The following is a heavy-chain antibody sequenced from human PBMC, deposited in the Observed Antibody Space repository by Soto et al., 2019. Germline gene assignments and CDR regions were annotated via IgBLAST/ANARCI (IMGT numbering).Heavy chain of an antibody. J-gene: IGHJ4*02. D-gene: IGHD2-2*01. CDR2: FDPEDGET. CDR3: ATQRSSISKFDY. Sequence: ASVKVSCKVSGYTLTELSMHWVRQAPGKGLEWMGGFDPEDGETIYAQKFQGRATMTEDTSTDTAYMELSSLRSEDTAVYYCATQRSSISKFDYWGQGTLVTVSS. V-gene: IGHV1-24*01. CDR1: GYTLTELS.